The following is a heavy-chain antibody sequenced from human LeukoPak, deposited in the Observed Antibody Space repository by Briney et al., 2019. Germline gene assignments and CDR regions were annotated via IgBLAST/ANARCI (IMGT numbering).Heavy chain of an antibody. CDR1: GGSISSNSYY. V-gene: IGHV4-39*07. J-gene: IGHJ4*02. Sequence: SETLSLTCTVSGGSISSNSYYWGWIRQPPGKGLEWIGSVHYSGSTYYNPSLKSRVTISVDTSKNQFSLKPTSVTAADTAVYYGASLLSVSSNGYYFDYWGQGTLVPSPQ. CDR2: VHYSGST. CDR3: ASLLSVSSNGYYFDY. D-gene: IGHD2-2*03.